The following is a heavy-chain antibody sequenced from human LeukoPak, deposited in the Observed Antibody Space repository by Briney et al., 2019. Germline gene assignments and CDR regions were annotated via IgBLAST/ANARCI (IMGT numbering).Heavy chain of an antibody. CDR2: IYHSGST. D-gene: IGHD3-22*01. V-gene: IGHV4-30-2*01. CDR3: ARVNAARDYYDSSGYLYYFDY. Sequence: SETLSLTCAVSGGSISSGGYSWSWIRQPPGKGLEWIGYIYHSGSTYYNPSLKSRVTISVDRSKNQFSLKLSSVTAADTAVYYCARVNAARDYYDSSGYLYYFDYWGQGTLVTVSS. J-gene: IGHJ4*02. CDR1: GGSISSGGYS.